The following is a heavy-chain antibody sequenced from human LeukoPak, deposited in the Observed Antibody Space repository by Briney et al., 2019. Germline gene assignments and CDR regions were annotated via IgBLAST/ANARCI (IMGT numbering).Heavy chain of an antibody. CDR2: IIPIFGTA. J-gene: IGHJ6*03. Sequence: SVKVSCKASGGTFSSYAISWMRQAPGQGLEWMGGIIPIFGTANYAQKFQGRVTITADESTSTAYMELSSLRSEDTAVYYCARDLRRRYGYYYYYMDVWGKGTTVTVSS. CDR3: ARDLRRRYGYYYYYMDV. D-gene: IGHD5/OR15-5a*01. V-gene: IGHV1-69*13. CDR1: GGTFSSYA.